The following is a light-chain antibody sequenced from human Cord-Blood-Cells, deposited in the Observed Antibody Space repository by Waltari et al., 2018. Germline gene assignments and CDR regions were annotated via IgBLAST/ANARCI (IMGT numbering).Light chain of an antibody. J-gene: IGLJ3*02. CDR3: QTWGTGIQV. CDR2: LNSDGSH. Sequence: QLVLTQSPSASASLGASVKLTCTLSSWHSSYATAWPQQQPEKGPRYLMKLNSDGSHSKGGGIPDRFSGSRSGAARYLTISSLQSEDEADYYCQTWGTGIQVFGGGTKLTVL. CDR1: SWHSSYA. V-gene: IGLV4-69*01.